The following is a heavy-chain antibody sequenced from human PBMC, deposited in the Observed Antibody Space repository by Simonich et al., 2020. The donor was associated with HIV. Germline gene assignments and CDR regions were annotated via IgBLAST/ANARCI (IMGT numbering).Heavy chain of an antibody. D-gene: IGHD1-20*01. CDR3: ATTINCEDAFDI. Sequence: QVQLQQWGAGLLKPSETLSLTCAVYGGSFSGYYWSWIRQPPGKGLEWIGEINHSGSTNYNPSLKSRVTISVDTSKNQFSLKLSSVTAADTAVYYCATTINCEDAFDIWGQGTMVTVSS. CDR2: INHSGST. CDR1: GGSFSGYY. V-gene: IGHV4-34*01. J-gene: IGHJ3*02.